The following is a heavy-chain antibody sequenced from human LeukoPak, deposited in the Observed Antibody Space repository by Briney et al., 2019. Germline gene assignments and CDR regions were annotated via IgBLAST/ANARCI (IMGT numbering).Heavy chain of an antibody. Sequence: SSETLSLTCAVSGGSISSGGYSWSWIRQPPGKGLEWIGYIYHSGSTYYNPSLKSRVTISVDRSKNQFSLKLSSVTAADTAVYYCARLLPAIEGNNWFDPWGQGTLVTVSS. CDR1: GGSISSGGYS. CDR2: IYHSGST. CDR3: ARLLPAIEGNNWFDP. D-gene: IGHD2-21*01. J-gene: IGHJ5*02. V-gene: IGHV4-30-2*01.